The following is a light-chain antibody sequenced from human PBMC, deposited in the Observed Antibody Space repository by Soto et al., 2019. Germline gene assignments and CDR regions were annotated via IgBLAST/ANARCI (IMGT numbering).Light chain of an antibody. CDR2: DAS. J-gene: IGKJ1*01. CDR3: QQYNSYSPRT. Sequence: DIQMTQFPSTLSASVGDRVTITCRASQSISAWLAGYQQKPGKAPKLLIYDASTLESGVPSRFSGSGSGTEFTLTISSLQPDDFAIYYCQQYNSYSPRTFGQGTKVEIK. V-gene: IGKV1-5*01. CDR1: QSISAW.